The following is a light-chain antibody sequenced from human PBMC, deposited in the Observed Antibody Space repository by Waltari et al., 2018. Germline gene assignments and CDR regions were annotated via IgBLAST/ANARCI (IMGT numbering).Light chain of an antibody. CDR1: QSVLYSSNNKNY. V-gene: IGKV4-1*01. Sequence: DIVMTQSPDSLAVSPVERATINCKSSQSVLYSSNNKNYLAWYQQKPGQPPKLLIYWASTRESGVPDRFSGSGSGTDFTLTISSLQAEDVAVYYCQQYYSTPFTFGQGTRLEIK. CDR3: QQYYSTPFT. CDR2: WAS. J-gene: IGKJ5*01.